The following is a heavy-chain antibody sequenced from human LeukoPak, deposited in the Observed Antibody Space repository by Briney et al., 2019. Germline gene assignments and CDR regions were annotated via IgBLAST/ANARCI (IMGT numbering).Heavy chain of an antibody. CDR3: ARDGEDIVVVPAAIPFDY. Sequence: GGSLRLSCAASGFTFSSYGMHWVRQAPGKGLEWVAVIWYDGSNKYYADSVKGRFTIPRDNSKNTLYLQMNSLRAEDTAVYYCARDGEDIVVVPAAIPFDYWGQGTLVTVSS. J-gene: IGHJ4*02. V-gene: IGHV3-33*01. CDR2: IWYDGSNK. CDR1: GFTFSSYG. D-gene: IGHD2-2*01.